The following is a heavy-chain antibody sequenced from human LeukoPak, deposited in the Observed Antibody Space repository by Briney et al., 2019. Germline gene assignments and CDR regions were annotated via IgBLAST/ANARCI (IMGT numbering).Heavy chain of an antibody. CDR3: ARVTARGDGAFDI. J-gene: IGHJ3*02. CDR2: ISYDGSNK. Sequence: GGSLRLSCAASGFTFSSYAMHWVRQAPGKGLEWVAVISYDGSNKYYADSVKGRFTISRDNSKNTLYLQMNSQRAEDTAVYYCARVTARGDGAFDIWGQGTMVTVSS. CDR1: GFTFSSYA. V-gene: IGHV3-30*04. D-gene: IGHD3-16*01.